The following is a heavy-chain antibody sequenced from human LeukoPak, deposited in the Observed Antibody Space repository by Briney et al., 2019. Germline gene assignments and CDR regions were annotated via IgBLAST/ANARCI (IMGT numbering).Heavy chain of an antibody. J-gene: IGHJ4*02. CDR1: GGTFTNYA. CDR2: IIPVFGTT. D-gene: IGHD1-26*01. Sequence: ASVKVSCKASGGTFTNYAFTWVRQAPGQGLEWMGGIIPVFGTTNYAQKLQGRVTITADESTTTAYMELRSLKSEDTAVYYCARGVRNSGSYYVDYWGQGTPVTVSS. CDR3: ARGVRNSGSYYVDY. V-gene: IGHV1-69*13.